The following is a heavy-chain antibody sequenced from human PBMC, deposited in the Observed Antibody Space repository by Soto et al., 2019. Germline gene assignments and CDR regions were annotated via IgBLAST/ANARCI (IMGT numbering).Heavy chain of an antibody. CDR1: GGSISSGGYY. CDR3: ASRFDYYDSGNIDY. J-gene: IGHJ4*02. D-gene: IGHD3-22*01. CDR2: IYYSGST. V-gene: IGHV4-31*03. Sequence: SETLSLTCTVSGGSISSGGYYWSWIRQHPGKGLEWIGYIYYSGSTYYNPSLKSRVTISVDTSKNQFSLKLSSVTAADTAVYYCASRFDYYDSGNIDYWGQGTLVTVSS.